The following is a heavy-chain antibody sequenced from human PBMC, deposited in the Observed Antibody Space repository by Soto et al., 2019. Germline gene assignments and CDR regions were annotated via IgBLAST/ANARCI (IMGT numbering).Heavy chain of an antibody. J-gene: IGHJ4*02. CDR1: GFTFSSYG. D-gene: IGHD6-13*01. CDR2: ISYDGSNK. V-gene: IGHV3-30*18. CDR3: AKEGIIAAAGYFDY. Sequence: QVQLVESGGGVVQPGRSLRLSCAASGFTFSSYGMHWVRQAPGKGLEWVAVISYDGSNKYYADSVKGRFTISRDNSKNTLYLQMNSLRAEDTAVYYCAKEGIIAAAGYFDYWGQGTLVTVSS.